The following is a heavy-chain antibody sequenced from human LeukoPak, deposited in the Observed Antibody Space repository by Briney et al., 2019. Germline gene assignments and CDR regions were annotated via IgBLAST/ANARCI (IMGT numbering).Heavy chain of an antibody. CDR2: MNPNSGNT. CDR1: GYTLTSYD. CDR3: ARGIGESGSFDY. Sequence: ASVKVSCKASGYTLTSYDINWVRQATGQGLEWMGWMNPNSGNTGYAQKFQGRVTMTRNTSISTAYMELSSLRSEDTAVYYCARGIGESGSFDYWGQGTLVTVSS. D-gene: IGHD3-10*01. V-gene: IGHV1-8*01. J-gene: IGHJ4*02.